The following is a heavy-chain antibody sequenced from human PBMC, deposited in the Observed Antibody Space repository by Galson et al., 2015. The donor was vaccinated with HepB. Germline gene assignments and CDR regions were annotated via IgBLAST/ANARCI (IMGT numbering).Heavy chain of an antibody. V-gene: IGHV3-7*01. CDR1: GFTFSSYW. CDR3: AREGATIAARPGY. CDR2: IKQDGSEK. D-gene: IGHD6-6*01. J-gene: IGHJ4*02. Sequence: SLRLSCAASGFTFSSYWMSWVRQAPGKGLEWVANIKQDGSEKYYVDSVKGRFAISRDNAKNSLYLQMNSLRAEDTAVYYCAREGATIAARPGYWGQGTLVTVSS.